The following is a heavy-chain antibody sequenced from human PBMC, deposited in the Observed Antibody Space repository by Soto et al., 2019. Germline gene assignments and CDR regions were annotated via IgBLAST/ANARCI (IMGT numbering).Heavy chain of an antibody. V-gene: IGHV3-13*05. J-gene: IGHJ2*01. D-gene: IGHD2-2*02. Sequence: EVQLVESGGGLVQPGGSLRLSCAASGFTFSSYDMHWVRQATGKGLEWVSAIGTAGDPYYPGSVKGRFTISRENAKNSLYLQMNSLRAGDTAVYYCARDGGYCSSTSCYIANWYFDLWGRGTLVTVSS. CDR2: IGTAGDP. CDR3: ARDGGYCSSTSCYIANWYFDL. CDR1: GFTFSSYD.